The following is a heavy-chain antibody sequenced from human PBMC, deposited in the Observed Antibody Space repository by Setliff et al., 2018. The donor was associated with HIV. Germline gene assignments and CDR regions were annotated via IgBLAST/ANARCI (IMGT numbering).Heavy chain of an antibody. Sequence: GSLRLSCEASGFDFRNTAMYWVRQSPGNGLEWVAGIWYDGTNAEYLDSVKGRFTISRDNSEGTVYLEMNGVRVEDTAVYYCLKGVVATFFYYMDVWGKGTTVTVSS. D-gene: IGHD3-3*01. CDR3: LKGVVATFFYYMDV. CDR1: GFDFRNTA. CDR2: IWYDGTNA. J-gene: IGHJ6*03. V-gene: IGHV3-33*07.